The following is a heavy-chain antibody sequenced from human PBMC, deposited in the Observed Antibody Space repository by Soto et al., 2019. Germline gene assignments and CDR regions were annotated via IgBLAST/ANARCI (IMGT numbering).Heavy chain of an antibody. Sequence: PGGSLRLSCAASGFTFSSYGMHWVRQAPGKGLEWVAVISYDGSNKYYADSVKGRFTISRDNSKNTLYLQMNSLRAEDTAVYYCAKDQDAVVAAPKGMDVWGQGTTVTVSS. V-gene: IGHV3-30*18. D-gene: IGHD2-15*01. CDR1: GFTFSSYG. J-gene: IGHJ6*02. CDR3: AKDQDAVVAAPKGMDV. CDR2: ISYDGSNK.